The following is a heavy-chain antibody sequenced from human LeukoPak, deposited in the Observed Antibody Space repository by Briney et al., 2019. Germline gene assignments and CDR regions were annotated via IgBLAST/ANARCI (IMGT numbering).Heavy chain of an antibody. J-gene: IGHJ4*02. CDR1: GFTFSSSG. CDR2: ISYDENSK. V-gene: IGHV3-30-3*01. Sequence: GGSLRLSCAASGFTFSSSGMHWVRQAPGKGLEWVAVISYDENSKYYVDSVKGRFTISKDNSENTLYLQMNSLRAEDTAVYYCAREGPWGFVDYWGQGTLVTVSS. D-gene: IGHD7-27*01. CDR3: AREGPWGFVDY.